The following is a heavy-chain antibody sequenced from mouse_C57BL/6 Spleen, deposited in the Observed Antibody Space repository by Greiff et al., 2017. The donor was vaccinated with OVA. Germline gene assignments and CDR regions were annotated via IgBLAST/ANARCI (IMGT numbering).Heavy chain of an antibody. CDR1: GYSFTDYN. D-gene: IGHD2-1*01. CDR3: AYGNYGGDDYAMDY. J-gene: IGHJ4*01. V-gene: IGHV1-39*01. Sequence: VQLQQSGPELVKPGASVKISCKASGYSFTDYNMNWVKQSNGKSLEWIGVINPNYGTTSYNQKFKGKATLTVDQSSSTAYMQLNSLTSEDSAVDYYAYGNYGGDDYAMDYWGQGTSVTVSA. CDR2: INPNYGTT.